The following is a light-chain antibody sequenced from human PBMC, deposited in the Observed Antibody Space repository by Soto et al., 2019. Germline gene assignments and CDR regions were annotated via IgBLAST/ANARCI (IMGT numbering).Light chain of an antibody. J-gene: IGKJ5*01. CDR3: QQRANWPLTT. CDR1: QSVSSSY. V-gene: IGKV3D-20*02. Sequence: EIVLTQSPGTLSLSPGERATLSCKAIQSVSSSYLAWYQQKPGQAPRLLIYGASNRATGIPERFSGSGSGTDFTLTIRSLEPEDFAIYYCQQRANWPLTTFGHGTRLEIK. CDR2: GAS.